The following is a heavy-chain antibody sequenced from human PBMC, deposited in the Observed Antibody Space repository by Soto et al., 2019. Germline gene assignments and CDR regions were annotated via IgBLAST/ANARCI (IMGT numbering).Heavy chain of an antibody. CDR3: ASWGLGYCSGGSCPNWFDP. CDR2: IISIFGTA. Sequence: QVQLVQSGAEVKKPGSSVQVSCKASGGTFSSYAISWVRQAPGQGLEWMGGIISIFGTANYAQKFQGRVTITADESTSTAYMELRSLRSEDTAVYYCASWGLGYCSGGSCPNWFDPWGQGTLVTVSS. CDR1: GGTFSSYA. V-gene: IGHV1-69*01. D-gene: IGHD2-15*01. J-gene: IGHJ5*02.